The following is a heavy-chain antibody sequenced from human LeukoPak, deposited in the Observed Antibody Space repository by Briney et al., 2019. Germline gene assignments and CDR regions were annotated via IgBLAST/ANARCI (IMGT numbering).Heavy chain of an antibody. J-gene: IGHJ4*02. CDR2: IYPGDTDT. CDR1: GYSFTSYW. D-gene: IGHD3-16*01. V-gene: IGHV5-51*01. Sequence: GESLKISCKGSGYSFTSYWIGWVRQMPGKGLEWMGIIYPGDTDTRYSPSFQGQVTISADKSISTAYLQRSSLKASGTAMYYCARQGGPESSFFDYWGQGTLVTVSS. CDR3: ARQGGPESSFFDY.